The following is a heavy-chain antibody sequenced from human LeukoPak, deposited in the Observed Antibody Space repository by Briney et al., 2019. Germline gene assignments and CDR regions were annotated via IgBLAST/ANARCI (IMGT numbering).Heavy chain of an antibody. CDR3: AKGGGIAVAGTSNYYYYMDA. CDR1: GFTFTSYS. D-gene: IGHD6-19*01. CDR2: ISWNSGSI. J-gene: IGHJ6*03. Sequence: PXXSLRLSCAASGFTFTSYSMNWVRQAPGKGLEWVSGISWNSGSIGYADSVKGRFTISRDNAKNSLYLQMNSLRAEDTALYYCAKGGGIAVAGTSNYYYYMDAWGKGTTVTISS. V-gene: IGHV3-9*01.